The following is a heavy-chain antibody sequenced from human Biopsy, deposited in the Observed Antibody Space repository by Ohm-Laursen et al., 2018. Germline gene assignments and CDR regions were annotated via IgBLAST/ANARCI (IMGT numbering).Heavy chain of an antibody. J-gene: IGHJ4*02. CDR1: GGSISVDGYY. Sequence: SHTLSLTCTVSGGSISVDGYYWAWIRQLPGKGLDWIGYIYHSGTTYYNPSLKSRLTMTVDTSKNEFSLRLRSVAAADTAVYFCATFRASWDTTQGGDYWGQGTLVTVSS. D-gene: IGHD1-26*01. CDR3: ATFRASWDTTQGGDY. CDR2: IYHSGTT. V-gene: IGHV4-31*02.